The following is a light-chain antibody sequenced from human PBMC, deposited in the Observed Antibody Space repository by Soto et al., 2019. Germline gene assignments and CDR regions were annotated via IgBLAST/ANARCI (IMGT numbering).Light chain of an antibody. J-gene: IGKJ4*01. V-gene: IGKV1-5*01. CDR3: QPYNSYSVT. CDR1: QSISSW. Sequence: DLQMTQSPSTLSASVGARFVITCMASQSISSWLAWYQQKPGKAHKLLIYDASSLETGVPSRFSGSGSGTEFTLTISSLQPDDFANYYCQPYNSYSVTVGGGTQVEIK. CDR2: DAS.